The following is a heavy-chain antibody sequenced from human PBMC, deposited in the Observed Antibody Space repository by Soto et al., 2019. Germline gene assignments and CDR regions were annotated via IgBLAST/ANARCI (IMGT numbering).Heavy chain of an antibody. CDR1: GFTFNSYA. J-gene: IGHJ6*02. Sequence: GGSLRLSCAASGFTFNSYAMTWVRQAPGKGLEWVSIISSSGDGTYYVDSVKGRFTISRDNSRNTLNLQMNSLRAEDKAVYYSEKQPDFWSWGMDVWGQGTTVTVSS. CDR3: EKQPDFWSWGMDV. CDR2: ISSSGDGT. V-gene: IGHV3-23*01. D-gene: IGHD3-3*01.